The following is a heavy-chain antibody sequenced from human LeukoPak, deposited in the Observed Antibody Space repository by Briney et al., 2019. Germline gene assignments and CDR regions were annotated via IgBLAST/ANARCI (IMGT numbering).Heavy chain of an antibody. D-gene: IGHD2-15*01. Sequence: GGSLRLSCAASGFTFSGYSMNWVCQAPGKGLEWVSYISGRSSTIYYADSVKGRFTISRDNAKNSLYLQMNSLRAEDTAVYYCARDVVGQDVWGQGTTVTVSS. CDR1: GFTFSGYS. CDR2: ISGRSSTI. V-gene: IGHV3-48*01. J-gene: IGHJ6*02. CDR3: ARDVVGQDV.